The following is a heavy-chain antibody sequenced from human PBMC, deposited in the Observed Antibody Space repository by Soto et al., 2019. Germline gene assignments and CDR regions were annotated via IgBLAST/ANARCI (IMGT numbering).Heavy chain of an antibody. J-gene: IGHJ6*02. CDR3: ARDRVVPAAQYYYYCMDV. Sequence: QVQLQESGPGLVKPSQTLSLTCTVSGGSISSGGYYWSWIRQHPGKGLEWIGYIYYSGSTYYNPSLKSRVTISVDTSKNQFSLKLSSVTAADTAVYYCARDRVVPAAQYYYYCMDVWGQGTTVTVSS. V-gene: IGHV4-31*03. CDR2: IYYSGST. CDR1: GGSISSGGYY. D-gene: IGHD2-2*01.